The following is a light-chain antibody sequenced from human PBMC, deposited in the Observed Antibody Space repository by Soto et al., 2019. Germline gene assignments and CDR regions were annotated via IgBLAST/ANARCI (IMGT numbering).Light chain of an antibody. CDR1: QSISRW. CDR2: AAS. J-gene: IGKJ1*01. V-gene: IGKV1D-16*01. CDR3: QQAYIYPPT. Sequence: SLPALIGERVTTNRRASQSISRWLEWYQQKPRKAXKXXXYAASDLKSGVPPRFSGSGSGTDFNITIIWLESEDFATYYCQQAYIYPPTFGEGTNVDI.